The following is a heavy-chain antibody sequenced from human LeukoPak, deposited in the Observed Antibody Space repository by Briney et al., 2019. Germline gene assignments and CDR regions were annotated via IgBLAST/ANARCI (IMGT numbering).Heavy chain of an antibody. CDR1: GFTFNNYA. CDR2: ISYDGNTK. D-gene: IGHD1-1*01. CDR3: APGAYDY. Sequence: GGSLRLSCAASGFTFNNYAMHWVRQAPGKGLEWVAAISYDGNTKFYGDSVKGRFTISRDNAKNTLYLQMNSLRAEDTALYYCAPGAYDYWGQGTLVAVSS. J-gene: IGHJ4*02. V-gene: IGHV3-30*04.